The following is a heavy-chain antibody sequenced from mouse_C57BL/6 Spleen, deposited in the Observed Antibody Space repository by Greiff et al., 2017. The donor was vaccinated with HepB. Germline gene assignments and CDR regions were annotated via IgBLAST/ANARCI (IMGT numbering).Heavy chain of an antibody. J-gene: IGHJ4*01. D-gene: IGHD2-4*01. Sequence: QVQLQQPGAELVKPGASVKLSCKASGYTFTSYWMQWVKQRPGQGLEWIGEIDPSDSYTNYNQKFKGKATLTVDTSSSTAYMQLSSLTSEDSAVYYCAYYDDYDGGSAMDYWGQGTSVTVSS. CDR3: AYYDDYDGGSAMDY. CDR2: IDPSDSYT. CDR1: GYTFTSYW. V-gene: IGHV1-50*01.